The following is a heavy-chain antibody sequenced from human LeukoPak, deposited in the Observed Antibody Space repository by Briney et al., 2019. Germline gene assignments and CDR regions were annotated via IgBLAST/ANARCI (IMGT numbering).Heavy chain of an antibody. V-gene: IGHV4-34*01. D-gene: IGHD5-18*01. CDR1: GGSFSGYY. Sequence: SETLSLTCAVYGGSFSGYYWSWIRQPPGKGLEWIGEINHSGSTNYNPSLKSRVTISVDTSKNQFSLKLSSVTAADTAVYYCAREVGGIQLWPHYFDYWGQGTLVTVSS. CDR3: AREVGGIQLWPHYFDY. J-gene: IGHJ4*02. CDR2: INHSGST.